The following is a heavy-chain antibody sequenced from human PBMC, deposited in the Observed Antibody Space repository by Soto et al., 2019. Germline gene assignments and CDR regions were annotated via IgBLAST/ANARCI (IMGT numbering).Heavy chain of an antibody. Sequence: GGSLRLSCAASGFTFSSYGMHWVRQAPGKGLEWVAVISYDGSNKYYADSVKGRFTISRDNSKNTLYLQMNSLRAEDTAVYYCAKDHGLTSRHGDYSLTPSYYFDYWGQGTLVTVSS. D-gene: IGHD4-17*01. V-gene: IGHV3-30*18. CDR1: GFTFSSYG. CDR2: ISYDGSNK. CDR3: AKDHGLTSRHGDYSLTPSYYFDY. J-gene: IGHJ4*02.